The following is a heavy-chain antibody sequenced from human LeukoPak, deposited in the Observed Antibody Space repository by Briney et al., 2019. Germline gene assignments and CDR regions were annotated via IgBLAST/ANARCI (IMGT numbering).Heavy chain of an antibody. J-gene: IGHJ4*02. D-gene: IGHD2-2*01. CDR2: INPSDGGA. Sequence: ASVKVSCKASGYTFTSYGISWVRQAPGQGLEWIGIINPSDGGASYAQKFQGRVTMTRDTSTGTVYMELSSLRSEDTAVYYCARDGGYCGSTSCYALYWGQGTLVTVSS. V-gene: IGHV1-46*01. CDR1: GYTFTSYG. CDR3: ARDGGYCGSTSCYALY.